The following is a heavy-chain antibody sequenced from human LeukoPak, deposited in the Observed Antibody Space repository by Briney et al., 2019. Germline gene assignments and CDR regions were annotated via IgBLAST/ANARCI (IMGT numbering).Heavy chain of an antibody. Sequence: GASLKISCKGSGSSFTSYWISWVRQLPGKGLEWMGRIDPSDSYTNYSPSFQGHVTISADKSISTAYLQWSSLKASDTAMYYCASTPYYYDSSNNWFDPWGQGTLVTVSS. D-gene: IGHD3-22*01. CDR1: GSSFTSYW. J-gene: IGHJ5*02. CDR3: ASTPYYYDSSNNWFDP. CDR2: IDPSDSYT. V-gene: IGHV5-10-1*01.